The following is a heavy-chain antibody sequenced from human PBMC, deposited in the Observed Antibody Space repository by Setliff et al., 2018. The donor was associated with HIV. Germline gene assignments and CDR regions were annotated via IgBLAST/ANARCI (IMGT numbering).Heavy chain of an antibody. CDR2: ISSSGSTI. CDR1: GFTFSSYE. Sequence: LRLSCAASGFTFSSYEMNWVRQAPGKGLEWVSYISSSGSTIYYADSVKGRFTISRDNAKNSLYLQMNSLRAEDTAVYYCARAYYGYCSGGSCYSGPPDYWGQGTLVTVSS. J-gene: IGHJ4*02. CDR3: ARAYYGYCSGGSCYSGPPDY. V-gene: IGHV3-48*03. D-gene: IGHD2-15*01.